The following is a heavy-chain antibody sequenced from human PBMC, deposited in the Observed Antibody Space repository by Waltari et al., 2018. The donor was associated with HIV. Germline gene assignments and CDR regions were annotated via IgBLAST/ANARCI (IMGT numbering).Heavy chain of an antibody. CDR3: TTPVTTRG. CDR2: IKQDGSEE. D-gene: IGHD4-17*01. CDR1: GFTFRSYW. Sequence: EVHLVESGGGLVQPGGSLRLSCAASGFTFRSYWMYWVRQAPGKGLEWVANIKQDGSEENYVDSVKGRFTISRDNAKNSMYLQMNSLRAEDTAVYYCTTPVTTRGWGQGTLVTVSS. V-gene: IGHV3-7*03. J-gene: IGHJ4*02.